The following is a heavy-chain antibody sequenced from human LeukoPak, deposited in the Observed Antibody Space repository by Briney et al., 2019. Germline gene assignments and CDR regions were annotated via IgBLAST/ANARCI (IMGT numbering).Heavy chain of an antibody. CDR3: ARSRYRSTTVTTDRTYYFDY. D-gene: IGHD4-17*01. V-gene: IGHV3-21*01. Sequence: GGSLRLSCAASGFTFSSYSMNWVRQAPGKGLEWVSSISSSSSYIYYADSVKGRFTISRDNAKNSLYLQMNSLRAEDTAVYYCARSRYRSTTVTTDRTYYFDYWGQGTPVTVSS. J-gene: IGHJ4*02. CDR1: GFTFSSYS. CDR2: ISSSSSYI.